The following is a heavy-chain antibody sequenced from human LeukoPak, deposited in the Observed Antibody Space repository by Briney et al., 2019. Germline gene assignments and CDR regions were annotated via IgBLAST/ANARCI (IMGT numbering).Heavy chain of an antibody. D-gene: IGHD3-9*01. V-gene: IGHV3-30*02. J-gene: IGHJ4*02. CDR1: GFTFSNYG. Sequence: GGSLRLSCAASGFTFSNYGMHWVRQPLGKGLEWVAFIRYDGGIKHYADSVKGRFTLSRDNSKNTLYLQMNSLRAEDTAVYYCANGPHYNILTGFYKVRSHLDYWGQGTLVTVSS. CDR3: ANGPHYNILTGFYKVRSHLDY. CDR2: IRYDGGIK.